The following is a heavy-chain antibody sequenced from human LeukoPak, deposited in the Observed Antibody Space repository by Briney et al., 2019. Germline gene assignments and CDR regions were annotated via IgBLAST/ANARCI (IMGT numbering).Heavy chain of an antibody. J-gene: IGHJ3*02. CDR2: IYYSGST. CDR3: VRLQPNTGEWAFDI. V-gene: IGHV4-39*07. Sequence: SETLSLTCNVSGGSISSSSYYWGWIRQPPGKGLEWIGSIYYSGSTYYNPSLKSRVTISVDTSKNQFSLRRSSVTAADTAVYHCVRLQPNTGEWAFDIWGQGTMVSVSS. CDR1: GGSISSSSYY. D-gene: IGHD5-18*01.